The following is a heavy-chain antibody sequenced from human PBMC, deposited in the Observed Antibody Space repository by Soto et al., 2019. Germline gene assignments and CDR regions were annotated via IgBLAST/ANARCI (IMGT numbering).Heavy chain of an antibody. CDR2: ISSSSSYT. V-gene: IGHV3-11*06. CDR1: GFTFSDYY. J-gene: IGHJ4*02. Sequence: GGSLRLSCAASGFTFSDYYMSWIRQAPGKGLEWVSYISSSSSYTNYADSVKGRFTISRDNAKNSLYLQMNSLRAEDTAVYYCEREYSSSWYVVDYWGQGTLVPVSP. D-gene: IGHD6-13*01. CDR3: EREYSSSWYVVDY.